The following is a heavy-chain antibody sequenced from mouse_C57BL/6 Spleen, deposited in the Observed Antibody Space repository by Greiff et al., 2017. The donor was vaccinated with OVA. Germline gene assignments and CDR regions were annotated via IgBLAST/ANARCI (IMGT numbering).Heavy chain of an antibody. CDR2: IRNKANGYTT. CDR1: GFTFTDYY. CDR3: ARDGTGNLLFDY. J-gene: IGHJ2*01. Sequence: EVKLVESGGGLVQPGGSLSLSCAASGFTFTDYYMSWVRQPPGTALEWLGFIRNKANGYTTEYSASVKGRFTISRDNSQSILYLQMNALRAEDSATYYCARDGTGNLLFDYWGQGTTLTVSS. D-gene: IGHD4-1*01. V-gene: IGHV7-3*01.